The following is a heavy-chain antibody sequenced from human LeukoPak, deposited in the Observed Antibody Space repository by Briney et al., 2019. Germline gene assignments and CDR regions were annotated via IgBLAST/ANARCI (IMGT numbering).Heavy chain of an antibody. CDR2: TYYGSKWSN. Sequence: SQTLSLTCAISGDSVSINIAAWHSIRQSPSRGLEWLGWTYYGSKWSNDYAVSVQSRITINPDTSKNQFSLQLNSVTPEDTAVYYCARGAYNSVWSWGQGTLVTVSS. V-gene: IGHV6-1*01. J-gene: IGHJ5*02. CDR3: ARGAYNSVWS. CDR1: GDSVSINIAA. D-gene: IGHD6-19*01.